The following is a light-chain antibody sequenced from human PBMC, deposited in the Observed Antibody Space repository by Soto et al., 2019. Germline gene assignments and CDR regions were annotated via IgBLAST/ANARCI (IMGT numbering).Light chain of an antibody. Sequence: QSVLTQPPSVSGAPGQRVTISCTGSTSNIGADYDVHWYQQLPGTAPKLLIYGSSDRPSGVPDRLSGSKSGTSASLAITGLQAEDEADYYCQSYDSSLINYVFGTGTKVTVL. J-gene: IGLJ1*01. CDR1: TSNIGADYD. V-gene: IGLV1-40*01. CDR3: QSYDSSLINYV. CDR2: GSS.